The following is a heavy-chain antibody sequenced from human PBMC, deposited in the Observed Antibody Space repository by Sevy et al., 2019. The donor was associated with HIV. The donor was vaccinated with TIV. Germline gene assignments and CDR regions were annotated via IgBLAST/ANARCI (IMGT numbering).Heavy chain of an antibody. CDR3: ARRSGYYYYGMDV. V-gene: IGHV3-53*01. J-gene: IGHJ6*02. D-gene: IGHD3-3*01. CDR1: GFTFSSYS. CDR2: IYSGGST. Sequence: GGSLRLSCAASGFTFSSYSMNWVRQAPGKGLEWVSVIYSGGSTYYADSVKGRFTISRDNSKNTLYLQMNSLRAEDTAVYYCARRSGYYYYGMDVWGQGTTVTVSS.